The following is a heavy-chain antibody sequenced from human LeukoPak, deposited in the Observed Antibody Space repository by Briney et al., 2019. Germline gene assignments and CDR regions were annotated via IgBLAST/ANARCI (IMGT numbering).Heavy chain of an antibody. CDR2: IYHSGST. V-gene: IGHV4-38-2*02. CDR3: ARYSKLRFLEWLLYGGYFDY. D-gene: IGHD3-3*01. CDR1: GYSISSGYY. Sequence: PSETLSLTCTVPGYSISSGYYWGWIRQPPGKGLEWIGSIYHSGSTYYNPSLKSRVTISVDTSKNQFSLKLSSVTAADTAVYYCARYSKLRFLEWLLYGGYFDYWGQGTLVTVSS. J-gene: IGHJ4*02.